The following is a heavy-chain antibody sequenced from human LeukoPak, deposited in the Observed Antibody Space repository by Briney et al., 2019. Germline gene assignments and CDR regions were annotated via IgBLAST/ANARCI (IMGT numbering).Heavy chain of an antibody. D-gene: IGHD3-22*01. J-gene: IGHJ4*02. CDR1: GGSFSGYY. CDR3: ARANYYDSSRSHFDY. V-gene: IGHV4-34*01. CDR2: INHSGST. Sequence: SETLSLTCAVYGGSFSGYYWSWIRQPPGKGLEWIGEINHSGSTNYNPSLKSRVTISVDTSKNQFSLKLSSVPAADTAVYYCARANYYDSSRSHFDYWGEGTLVTVSS.